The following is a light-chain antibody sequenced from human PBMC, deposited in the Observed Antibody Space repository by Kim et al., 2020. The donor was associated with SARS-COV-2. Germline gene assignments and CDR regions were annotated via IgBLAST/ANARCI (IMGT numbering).Light chain of an antibody. Sequence: AIQLTQSPSSLSASIGDRVTITCRASQDINTALAWYQQKPGNAPNLLIYNASSLQSGVPSRFSGSGSGTDFTLSFTSVQPEDFATYFCQQFNSFPLSFGGGTKVDIK. CDR1: QDINTA. CDR2: NAS. J-gene: IGKJ4*01. V-gene: IGKV1-13*02. CDR3: QQFNSFPLS.